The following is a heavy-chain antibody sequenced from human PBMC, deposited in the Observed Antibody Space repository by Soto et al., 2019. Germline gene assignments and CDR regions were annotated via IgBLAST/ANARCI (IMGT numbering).Heavy chain of an antibody. CDR2: FYDLDGT. Sequence: DVQLVESGGGLIQPGGSLRLSCAVSGLTGSGKKYVAWLRQAPGKGLEWVSGFYDLDGTYYADSLKGRFTTSGDSSRTIVYLQMNGLRPEDTAVYYCATWHLQEHAYDVWGQGTTVTVSS. D-gene: IGHD4-4*01. J-gene: IGHJ3*01. CDR3: ATWHLQEHAYDV. CDR1: GLTGSGKKY. V-gene: IGHV3-53*01.